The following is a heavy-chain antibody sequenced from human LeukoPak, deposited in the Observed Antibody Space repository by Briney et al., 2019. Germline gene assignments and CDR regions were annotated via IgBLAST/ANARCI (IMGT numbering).Heavy chain of an antibody. D-gene: IGHD4-17*01. V-gene: IGHV1-2*02. CDR2: INPNSGGT. J-gene: IGHJ3*02. Sequence: ASVKVSCKASGYTFTGYYMHWVRQAPGQGLEWMGWINPNSGGTNYAQKFQGRVTMTRDTSISTAYMELSRLRSDDTAVYYCARDPTQYGDSAKTAFDIWGQGTMATVSS. CDR3: ARDPTQYGDSAKTAFDI. CDR1: GYTFTGYY.